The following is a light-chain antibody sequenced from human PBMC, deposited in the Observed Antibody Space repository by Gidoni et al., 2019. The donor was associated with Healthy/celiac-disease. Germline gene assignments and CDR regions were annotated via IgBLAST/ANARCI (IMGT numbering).Light chain of an antibody. V-gene: IGKV3-11*01. Sequence: LLLARGQRATLACRASQRVSSYLAWYHQKPGQAPRLLIYDSSNMATGIPARFSGSGSGTDFTLTISSLEPEDFSVYYCQQRSNWPPITFGQGTRLEIK. CDR3: QQRSNWPPIT. J-gene: IGKJ5*01. CDR1: QRVSSY. CDR2: DSS.